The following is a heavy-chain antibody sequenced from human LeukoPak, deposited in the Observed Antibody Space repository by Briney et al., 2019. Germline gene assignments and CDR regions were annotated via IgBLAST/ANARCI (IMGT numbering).Heavy chain of an antibody. CDR2: ISDSGST. Sequence: SETLSLTCTVSGGSITSYYWNWIRQPSGKGLEWSGYISDSGSTKYNPSLKSRVTISLDTSKNQFSLKVRSVTAADTAVYYCARGFDSKSPYFDYWGQGTLVTVSS. J-gene: IGHJ4*02. CDR3: ARGFDSKSPYFDY. CDR1: GGSITSYY. D-gene: IGHD5-12*01. V-gene: IGHV4-59*01.